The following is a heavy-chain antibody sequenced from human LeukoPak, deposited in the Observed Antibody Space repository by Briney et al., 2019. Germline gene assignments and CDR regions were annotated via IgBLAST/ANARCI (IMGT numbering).Heavy chain of an antibody. V-gene: IGHV1-18*01. CDR3: ARASWRFGDPTYYYYMDV. CDR1: GYTFTSYG. Sequence: GASVKVSCRASGYTFTSYGITWVRQAPGQGLEWMGWISAYSGNTNYAQKLQGRVIMTTDTSTSTAYMELRSLRSDDTAVYYCARASWRFGDPTYYYYMDVWGKGTTVTVSS. J-gene: IGHJ6*03. CDR2: ISAYSGNT. D-gene: IGHD3-10*01.